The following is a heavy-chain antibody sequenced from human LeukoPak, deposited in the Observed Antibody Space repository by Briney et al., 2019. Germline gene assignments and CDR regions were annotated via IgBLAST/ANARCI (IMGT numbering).Heavy chain of an antibody. Sequence: SETLSLTCAVYGGSFSGYYWSWIRQPPGKGLEWIGEINHSGSTNYNPSLKSRVTISVDTSKNQFSLKLSSVTAADTAVYYCARGGLRYFDWLSDYYYGMDVWGQGTTVTVSS. D-gene: IGHD3-9*01. J-gene: IGHJ6*02. CDR1: GGSFSGYY. CDR2: INHSGST. V-gene: IGHV4-34*01. CDR3: ARGGLRYFDWLSDYYYGMDV.